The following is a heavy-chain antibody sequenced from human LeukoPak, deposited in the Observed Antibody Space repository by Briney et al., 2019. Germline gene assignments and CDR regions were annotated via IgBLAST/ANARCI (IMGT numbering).Heavy chain of an antibody. Sequence: GGSLRLSCAASGFTFSSYGMHWVRQAPGKGLEWVAVVWYDGSNEYYADSVKGRFTITRDNSKNTLYLQMNSLRAGDTAMYYCARDPQHYGSVRYFGYWGQGTLVTVSS. CDR2: VWYDGSNE. J-gene: IGHJ4*02. D-gene: IGHD3-10*01. V-gene: IGHV3-33*01. CDR3: ARDPQHYGSVRYFGY. CDR1: GFTFSSYG.